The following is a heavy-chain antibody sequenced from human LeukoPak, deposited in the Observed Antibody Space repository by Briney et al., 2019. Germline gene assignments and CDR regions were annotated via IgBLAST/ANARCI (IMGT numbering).Heavy chain of an antibody. V-gene: IGHV3-64D*06. CDR3: VKGGMATIDAFDI. J-gene: IGHJ3*02. CDR2: ISSNGVSR. Sequence: GGSLRLSCGASGFTFSDYAMHWVRQAPGKGLEYVSGISSNGVSRYFADSVKGRFTISRDNSKNTLYLQMSSLRAEDTAVYYCVKGGMATIDAFDIWGQGTMVTVS. D-gene: IGHD5-24*01. CDR1: GFTFSDYA.